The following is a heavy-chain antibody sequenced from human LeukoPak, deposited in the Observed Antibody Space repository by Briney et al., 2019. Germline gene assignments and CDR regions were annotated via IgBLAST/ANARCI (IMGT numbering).Heavy chain of an antibody. Sequence: SVKVSCKASGGTFSSYAISWVRQAPGQGLEWMGGIIPIFGTANYAQKFQGRVTITADESTSTAYMELSSLRSEDTAVYYCARDLSPGDLHAFDIWGQGTMVTVSS. CDR2: IIPIFGTA. CDR1: GGTFSSYA. J-gene: IGHJ3*02. CDR3: ARDLSPGDLHAFDI. V-gene: IGHV1-69*13. D-gene: IGHD3-16*02.